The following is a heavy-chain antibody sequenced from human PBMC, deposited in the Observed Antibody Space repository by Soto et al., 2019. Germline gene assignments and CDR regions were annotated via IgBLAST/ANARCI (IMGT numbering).Heavy chain of an antibody. CDR3: ARDIMGTNYYYYVMDV. CDR2: INHSGST. J-gene: IGHJ6*02. V-gene: IGHV4-39*07. Sequence: SETLSLTCTVSGGSITSGSYYWGWIRQPPGKGLEWIGEINHSGSTNYNPSLKSRVTISVDTSKNQFSLKLSSVTAADTAVYYCARDIMGTNYYYYVMDVCGQGTTVTVSS. CDR1: GGSITSGSYY. D-gene: IGHD2-8*01.